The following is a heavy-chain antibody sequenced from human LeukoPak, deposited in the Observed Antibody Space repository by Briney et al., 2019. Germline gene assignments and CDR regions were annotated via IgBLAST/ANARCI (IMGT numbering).Heavy chain of an antibody. J-gene: IGHJ3*01. D-gene: IGHD5-24*01. CDR3: ARGGQGDGYSADEAFDF. Sequence: SQTLSLTCAISGDSVSGYSTAYNWIRQSPSRGLEWLGRTYYRSKWYNDYAVSVKSRITINPDTSRNQLSLQLNSVTPDDTAVYYCARGGQGDGYSADEAFDFWGQGTMVTVSS. CDR1: GDSVSGYSTA. CDR2: TYYRSKWYN. V-gene: IGHV6-1*01.